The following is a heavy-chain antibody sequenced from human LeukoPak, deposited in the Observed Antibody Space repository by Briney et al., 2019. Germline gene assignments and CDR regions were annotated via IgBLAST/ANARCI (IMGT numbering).Heavy chain of an antibody. CDR2: IYTSGST. D-gene: IGHD3-10*01. CDR1: GGSISSYY. CDR3: ARDPSPMVRGSGAFDI. V-gene: IGHV4-4*07. Sequence: SETLSLTCTVSGGSISSYYWSWIRQPAGKGLEWIGRIYTSGSTNYNPSLKSRVTISVDTSKNQFSLKLSSVTAADTAVYYCARDPSPMVRGSGAFDIWGQGTMVTVSS. J-gene: IGHJ3*02.